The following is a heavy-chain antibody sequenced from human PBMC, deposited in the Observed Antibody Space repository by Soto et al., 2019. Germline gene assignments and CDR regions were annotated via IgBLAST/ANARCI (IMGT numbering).Heavy chain of an antibody. CDR2: IIPIFGTA. V-gene: IGHV1-69*01. Sequence: KISCKASGGTFSSYAISWVRQAPGQGLEWMGGIIPIFGTANYAQKFQGRVTITADESTSTAYMELSSLRSEDTAVYYCARDGTYCSSTSCYPYYFDYWGQGTLVTVSS. J-gene: IGHJ4*02. CDR1: GGTFSSYA. D-gene: IGHD2-2*01. CDR3: ARDGTYCSSTSCYPYYFDY.